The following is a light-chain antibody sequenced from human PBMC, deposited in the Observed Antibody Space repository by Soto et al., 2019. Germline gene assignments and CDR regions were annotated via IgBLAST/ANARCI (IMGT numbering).Light chain of an antibody. CDR1: QDVINY. CDR2: DAS. CDR3: QQYYRFPFT. J-gene: IGKJ2*01. V-gene: IGKV1-33*01. Sequence: DITLTQSPSSLSASVGDRVSITCQASQDVINYLNWYQQKPGKAPKLLISDASNLETGVPSRFTGSGSGTHFTLTISSLQSEDFATYYCQQYYRFPFTFGQGTKLEI.